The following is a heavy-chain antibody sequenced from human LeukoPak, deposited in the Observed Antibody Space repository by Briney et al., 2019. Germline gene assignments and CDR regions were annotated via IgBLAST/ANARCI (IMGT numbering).Heavy chain of an antibody. Sequence: GGSLRLSCAASGFTFSSYGMHWVRQAPGKGLEWVAVISYDGSNKYYADSVKGRFTISRDNSKNTLYLQMNSLRAEDTAVYYCAKGDIVVVPAAGFDPWGQGTLVTVSS. V-gene: IGHV3-30*18. J-gene: IGHJ5*02. D-gene: IGHD2-2*01. CDR3: AKGDIVVVPAAGFDP. CDR1: GFTFSSYG. CDR2: ISYDGSNK.